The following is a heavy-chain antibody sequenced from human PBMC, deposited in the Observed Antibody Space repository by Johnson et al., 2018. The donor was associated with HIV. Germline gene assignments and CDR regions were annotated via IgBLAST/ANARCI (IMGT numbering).Heavy chain of an antibody. CDR1: GFSFDDYG. D-gene: IGHD3-22*01. J-gene: IGHJ3*02. V-gene: IGHV3-20*04. Sequence: VQLVDSGGSVVRPGVSLRLSCAASGFSFDDYGMTWVRQAPGKGLEWVSGINWNGNTRDYVDSVKGRFTISRDNAKNSLLLQMKSLRAEDTALYYCARDSGYYAAFDMWGQGTMVTVSS. CDR2: INWNGNTR. CDR3: ARDSGYYAAFDM.